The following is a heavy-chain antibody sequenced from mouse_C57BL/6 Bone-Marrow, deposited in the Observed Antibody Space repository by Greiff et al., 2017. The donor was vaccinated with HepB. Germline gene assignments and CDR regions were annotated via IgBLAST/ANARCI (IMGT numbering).Heavy chain of an antibody. CDR3: ARSITTVEAY. Sequence: VQLQQSGAELVRPGASVKLSCTASGFNIKDDYMHWVKQRPEHGLEWIGWIDPENGDTEYASKFQGKATITADTSSNTAYLQLSSLTSEDTAVYYCARSITTVEAYWGQGTLVTVSA. D-gene: IGHD1-1*01. V-gene: IGHV14-4*01. CDR1: GFNIKDDY. J-gene: IGHJ3*01. CDR2: IDPENGDT.